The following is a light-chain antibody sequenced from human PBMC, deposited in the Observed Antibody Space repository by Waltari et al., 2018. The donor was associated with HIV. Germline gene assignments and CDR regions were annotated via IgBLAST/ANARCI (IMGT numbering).Light chain of an antibody. J-gene: IGKJ1*01. CDR1: QSFSKF. CDR3: QQSYSVPWT. CDR2: ATA. V-gene: IGKV1-39*01. Sequence: DIQMTQSPSSLSASVGDRVTITCRASQSFSKFLNWYQQKPGKAPHLLIYATATLQSGVPSRFSGSGSGTDFTLTISSRQPEDSAIYCCQQSYSVPWTFGEGTKVEIK.